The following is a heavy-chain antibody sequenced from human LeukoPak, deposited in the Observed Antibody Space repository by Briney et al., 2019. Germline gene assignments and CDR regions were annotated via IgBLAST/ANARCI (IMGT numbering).Heavy chain of an antibody. Sequence: GGSLRLSCAASGFTFSRYWMSWVRQAPGKGLEWVANIKQDGGERYYVDSVKGRLTISRDNAKNSLYLQMNSLRAEDTAVYYCAREQWLFMGTRGAFDIWGQGTMVTVSS. CDR1: GFTFSRYW. CDR2: IKQDGGER. CDR3: AREQWLFMGTRGAFDI. J-gene: IGHJ3*02. D-gene: IGHD6-19*01. V-gene: IGHV3-7*01.